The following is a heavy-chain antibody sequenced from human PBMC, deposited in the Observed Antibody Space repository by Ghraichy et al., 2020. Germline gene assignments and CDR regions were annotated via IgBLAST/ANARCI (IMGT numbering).Heavy chain of an antibody. J-gene: IGHJ5*02. CDR1: GGSFSGYY. V-gene: IGHV4-34*01. Sequence: SETLSLTCAVYGGSFSGYYWSWIRQPPGKGLEWIGEINHSGSTNYNPSLKSRVTISVDTSKNQFSLKLSSVTAADTAVYYCASPGGSSWGQGTLVTVSS. CDR3: ASPGGSS. D-gene: IGHD3-10*01. CDR2: INHSGST.